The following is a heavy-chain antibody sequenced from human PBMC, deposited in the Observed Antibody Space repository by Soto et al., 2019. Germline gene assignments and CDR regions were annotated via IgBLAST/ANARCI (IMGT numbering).Heavy chain of an antibody. J-gene: IGHJ6*03. CDR1: GYTFTSYD. V-gene: IGHV1-8*01. Sequence: QVQLVQSGAEVKKPGASVKVSCKASGYTFTSYDINWVRQATGQGLEWMGWRNPNSGNTGYAQRCHGRGTMTRNTFISTAYMELRSLRSEDTAVYYCARRGSGTRGGYYYSMDVWGKGTTVTVSS. D-gene: IGHD3-10*01. CDR2: RNPNSGNT. CDR3: ARRGSGTRGGYYYSMDV.